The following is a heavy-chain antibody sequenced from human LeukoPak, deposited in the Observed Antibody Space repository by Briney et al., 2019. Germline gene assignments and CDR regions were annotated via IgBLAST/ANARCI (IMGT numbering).Heavy chain of an antibody. Sequence: PSETLSLTCTVSGGSISSYYWSWIRQPPGKGLEWIGYIYYSGSINYNPSLKSRVTISVDTSKNQFSLKLSSVTAADTAVYYCAREHHYYDSSGKREAFDIWGQGTMVTVSS. D-gene: IGHD3-22*01. CDR2: IYYSGSI. V-gene: IGHV4-59*01. CDR1: GGSISSYY. CDR3: AREHHYYDSSGKREAFDI. J-gene: IGHJ3*02.